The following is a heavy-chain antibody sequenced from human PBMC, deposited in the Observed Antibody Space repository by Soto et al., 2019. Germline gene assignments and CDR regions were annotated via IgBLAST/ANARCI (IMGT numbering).Heavy chain of an antibody. CDR3: ARDRPQIMIFDAFDI. J-gene: IGHJ3*02. Sequence: QVQLVESGGGVVQPGRSLRLSCAASGFTFSTYVMHWVRQAPGKGLECVAVISYDGSNKYYADSVKGRFTISRDNSKNTLYLQMNSLRAEDTAVYYCARDRPQIMIFDAFDIWGQGTMVTVSS. V-gene: IGHV3-30*14. D-gene: IGHD3-16*01. CDR1: GFTFSTYV. CDR2: ISYDGSNK.